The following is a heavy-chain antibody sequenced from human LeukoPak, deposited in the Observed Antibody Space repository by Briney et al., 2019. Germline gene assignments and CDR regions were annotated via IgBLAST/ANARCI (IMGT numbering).Heavy chain of an antibody. Sequence: GRSLRLSCAASGFTFSSYGMHWVRQAPGKGLEWVAVISYDGSNKYYADSVKGRFTISRDNSKNTLYLQMNSLRAEDTAVYYCAKAHPRIVGAITIAFDIWGQGTMVTVSS. V-gene: IGHV3-30*18. CDR2: ISYDGSNK. CDR1: GFTFSSYG. CDR3: AKAHPRIVGAITIAFDI. D-gene: IGHD1-26*01. J-gene: IGHJ3*02.